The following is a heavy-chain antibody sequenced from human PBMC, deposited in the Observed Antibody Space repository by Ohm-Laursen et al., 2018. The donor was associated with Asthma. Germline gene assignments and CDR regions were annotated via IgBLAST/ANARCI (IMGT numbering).Heavy chain of an antibody. V-gene: IGHV3-9*01. D-gene: IGHD5-12*01. CDR1: GFTFDDYG. CDR3: AKSGYSGYDYFAPFDY. CDR2: ISWNSGGI. J-gene: IGHJ4*02. Sequence: SLRLSCAASGFTFDDYGMHWVRQAPGRGLEWVSGISWNSGGIGYADSVKGRFTISRDNAKNSLYLQMNSLRAEDTALYYCAKSGYSGYDYFAPFDYWGQGTLVTVSS.